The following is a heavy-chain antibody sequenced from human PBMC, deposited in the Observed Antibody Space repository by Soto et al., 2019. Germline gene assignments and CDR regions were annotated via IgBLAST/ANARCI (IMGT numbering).Heavy chain of an antibody. D-gene: IGHD6-19*01. CDR1: GGSISSSSYY. CDR2: IYYSGST. CDR3: ARHPALYSSGWYADY. J-gene: IGHJ4*02. V-gene: IGHV4-39*01. Sequence: TLSLTCTVSGGSISSSSYYWGWIRQPPGKGLEWIGSIYYSGSTYYNPSLKSRVTISVDTSKNQFSLKLSSVTAADTAVYYCARHPALYSSGWYADYWGQGTLVTVS.